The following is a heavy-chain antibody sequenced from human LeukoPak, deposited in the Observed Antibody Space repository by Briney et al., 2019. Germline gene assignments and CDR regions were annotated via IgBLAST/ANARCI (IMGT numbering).Heavy chain of an antibody. Sequence: GGSLRLSCAASGFTFGNYGMSWVRQAPGKGLEWVSAISGSGGSTYYADSVKGRFTISRDNSKNTLYLQMNSLRAEDTAVYYCARDSLVAPDAFDIWGQGTMVTVSS. J-gene: IGHJ3*02. D-gene: IGHD2-15*01. CDR1: GFTFGNYG. V-gene: IGHV3-23*01. CDR3: ARDSLVAPDAFDI. CDR2: ISGSGGST.